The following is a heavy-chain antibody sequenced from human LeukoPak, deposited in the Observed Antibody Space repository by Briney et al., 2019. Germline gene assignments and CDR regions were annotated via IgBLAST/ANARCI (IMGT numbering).Heavy chain of an antibody. CDR2: INPSGGST. CDR3: ARGDPTFDY. CDR1: GYTFTSYD. J-gene: IGHJ4*02. Sequence: ASVKVSCKASGYTFTSYDINWVRQATGQGLEWMGIINPSGGSTSYAQKFQGRVTMTRDTSTSTVYMELSSLRSEDTAVYYCARGDPTFDYWGQGTLVTVSS. V-gene: IGHV1-46*03.